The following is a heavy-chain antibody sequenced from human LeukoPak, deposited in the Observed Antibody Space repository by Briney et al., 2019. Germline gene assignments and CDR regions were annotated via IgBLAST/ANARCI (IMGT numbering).Heavy chain of an antibody. CDR1: GYSISSGYY. J-gene: IGHJ5*02. CDR2: IYHSGST. D-gene: IGHD2-15*01. V-gene: IGHV4-38-2*02. Sequence: SETLSLTCTVSGYSISSGYYWGWIRQPPGKGLEWIGSIYHSGSTNYNPSLKSRVTISVDTSKNQFSLKLSSVTAADTAVYYCARAGRYCSGGSCYRGGWFDPWGQGTLVTVSS. CDR3: ARAGRYCSGGSCYRGGWFDP.